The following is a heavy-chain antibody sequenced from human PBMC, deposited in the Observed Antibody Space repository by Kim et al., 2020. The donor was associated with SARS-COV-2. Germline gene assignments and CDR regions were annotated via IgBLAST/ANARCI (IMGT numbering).Heavy chain of an antibody. Sequence: GWSLRLSCAASGFTFSDYYMSWIRQAPGKGLEWVSYISSSGSTIYYADSVKGRFTISRDNAKNSLYLQMNSLRAEDTAVYYCARERTRITIFGVVHRYDMDIWGQGTTVTVSS. CDR3: ARERTRITIFGVVHRYDMDI. V-gene: IGHV3-11*01. J-gene: IGHJ6*02. CDR2: ISSSGSTI. CDR1: GFTFSDYY. D-gene: IGHD3-3*01.